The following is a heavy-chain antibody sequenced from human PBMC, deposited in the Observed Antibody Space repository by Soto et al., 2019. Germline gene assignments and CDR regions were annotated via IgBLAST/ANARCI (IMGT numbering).Heavy chain of an antibody. CDR3: AKETLGYCSGGSCNSFDY. CDR1: GFTFSSYA. D-gene: IGHD2-15*01. J-gene: IGHJ4*02. CDR2: LSGSGDSR. Sequence: DVQLLESGGGLVQPGGSLRLSCAASGFTFSSYAMSWVRQAPGKGLECVSALSGSGDSRYYADSVKGRFTISRDNSKNTLYLQMNSLRAEDTALYYCAKETLGYCSGGSCNSFDYWGQGTLVTVSS. V-gene: IGHV3-23*01.